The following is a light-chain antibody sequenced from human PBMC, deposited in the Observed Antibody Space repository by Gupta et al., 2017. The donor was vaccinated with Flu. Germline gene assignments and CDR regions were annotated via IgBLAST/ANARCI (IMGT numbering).Light chain of an antibody. V-gene: IGLV2-8*01. CDR3: SSYSNSSNFDI. CDR1: SGDIGGPDL. CDR2: DVT. J-gene: IGLJ1*01. Sequence: QSALTQPPSASGSPGQSVTISCTGTSGDIGGPDLVSWFQQHPGKAPKLMIYDVTKRPSGVPDRFSGARSGNTASLTVSGLQADDEADYYCSSYSNSSNFDIFGTGTRVTVL.